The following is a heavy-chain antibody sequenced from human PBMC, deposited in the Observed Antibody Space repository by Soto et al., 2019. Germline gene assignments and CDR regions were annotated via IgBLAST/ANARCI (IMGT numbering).Heavy chain of an antibody. CDR3: ARGPRVRSTGKGAH. CDR1: GFTFSAYW. D-gene: IGHD1-1*01. V-gene: IGHV3-74*01. Sequence: PGGSLSVSCAFSGFTFSAYWMHWVRQVPGKGLTWVSRISDDGSTSTYADCVKGRFIISRYNAKNTLYLEMNTLRADDSGLYYCARGPRVRSTGKGAHWGRGPLVTVSS. CDR2: ISDDGSTS. J-gene: IGHJ4*02.